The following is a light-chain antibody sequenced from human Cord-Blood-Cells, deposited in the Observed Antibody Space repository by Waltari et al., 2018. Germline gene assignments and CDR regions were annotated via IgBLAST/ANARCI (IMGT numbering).Light chain of an antibody. CDR3: QQYGSSPYS. CDR2: GAS. J-gene: IGKJ2*03. Sequence: IVLTRSPGTLSLTRGELAALSCRASQSVSSSYLAWYQQKPGQAPRLLIYGASSRATGIPDRFSGSGSGTDFTLTISRLEPEDFAVYYCQQYGSSPYSFGQGTKLEIK. V-gene: IGKV3-20*01. CDR1: QSVSSSY.